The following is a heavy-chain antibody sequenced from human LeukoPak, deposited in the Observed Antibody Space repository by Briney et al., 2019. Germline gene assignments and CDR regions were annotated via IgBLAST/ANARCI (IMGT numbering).Heavy chain of an antibody. CDR2: IIPISCTA. V-gene: IGHV1-69*13. CDR1: GDTFSSYA. J-gene: IGHJ5*02. Sequence: ASVKVSCKASGDTFSSYAISWVRQAPGEGLECIGGIIPISCTANYAQKFQGTVTLTADQSTSRAYVGLSSLGAEDTGGSYWAVVLAARQGPIDPGAQETLVTIPS. D-gene: IGHD6-6*01. CDR3: AVVLAARQGPIDP.